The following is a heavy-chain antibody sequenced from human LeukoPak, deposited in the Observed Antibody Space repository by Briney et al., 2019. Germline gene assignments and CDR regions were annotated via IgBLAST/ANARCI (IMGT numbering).Heavy chain of an antibody. CDR2: ISYDGSNK. CDR1: GFTFCSYG. CDR3: AKALGGITIFGVVIPSYYYYGMDV. V-gene: IGHV3-30*18. Sequence: GRSPRLSCAASGFTFCSYGMHWVRQAPGKGLEWVAVISYDGSNKYYADSVKGRFTISRDNSKNTLYLQMNSLRAEDTAVYYCAKALGGITIFGVVIPSYYYYGMDVWGQGTTVTVSS. D-gene: IGHD3-3*01. J-gene: IGHJ6*02.